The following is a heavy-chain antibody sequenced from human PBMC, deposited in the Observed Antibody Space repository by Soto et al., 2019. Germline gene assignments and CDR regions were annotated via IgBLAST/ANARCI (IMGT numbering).Heavy chain of an antibody. D-gene: IGHD2-2*01. J-gene: IGHJ4*02. Sequence: GGYLRHSYAASGFTFSSYSMRWVHQATGKGLEWVSSISGRGDRTYYADNVKGRFTISRDNSKNTLYMQMNSLRAEDTAVYYCAKGPGIVLVPAARRGFDYWGQGT. V-gene: IGHV3-23*01. CDR1: GFTFSSYS. CDR3: AKGPGIVLVPAARRGFDY. CDR2: ISGRGDRT.